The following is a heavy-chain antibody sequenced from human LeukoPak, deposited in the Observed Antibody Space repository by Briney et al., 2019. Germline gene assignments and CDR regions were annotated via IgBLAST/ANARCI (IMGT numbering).Heavy chain of an antibody. D-gene: IGHD6-19*01. CDR1: GFTFSSYA. J-gene: IGHJ4*02. Sequence: AGGSLRLSCAASGFTFSSYAMSWVRQAPGKGLEWVSTISGSGGSTYSAESVKGRFTISRDNSKNTLYLQMNSLRAEDTAVYYCAKLTHDGYASGWYLIVDYFDYWGQGTLVTVSS. V-gene: IGHV3-23*01. CDR3: AKLTHDGYASGWYLIVDYFDY. CDR2: ISGSGGST.